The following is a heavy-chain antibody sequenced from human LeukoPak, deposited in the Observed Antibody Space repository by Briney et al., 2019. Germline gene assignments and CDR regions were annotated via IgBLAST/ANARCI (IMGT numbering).Heavy chain of an antibody. D-gene: IGHD3-10*01. Sequence: GGSLRLSCAASGFTFSSYTMTWVRQAPGKGLEWVSGITNSGGSIYYADSVKGRFTISRDNSKNTLHLQMNSLRAEDTAVYYCAKSSFGECGWGQGALVT. J-gene: IGHJ4*02. CDR1: GFTFSSYT. CDR3: AKSSFGECG. V-gene: IGHV3-23*01. CDR2: ITNSGGSI.